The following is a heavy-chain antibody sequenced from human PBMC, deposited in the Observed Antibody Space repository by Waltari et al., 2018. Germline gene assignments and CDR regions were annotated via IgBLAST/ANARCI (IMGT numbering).Heavy chain of an antibody. V-gene: IGHV1-24*01. CDR1: GYTLTELS. Sequence: QVQLVQSGAEVKKPGASVKVSCKVSGYTLTELSMHWVRQAPGKGLEWMGGVDPEDGEKIYEQKCQGGVTSTEDTSTDTAYMELSSLRSEDTAVYYCATRGYRSRDGMDVWGQGTTVTVSS. CDR2: VDPEDGEK. J-gene: IGHJ6*02. D-gene: IGHD3-10*01. CDR3: ATRGYRSRDGMDV.